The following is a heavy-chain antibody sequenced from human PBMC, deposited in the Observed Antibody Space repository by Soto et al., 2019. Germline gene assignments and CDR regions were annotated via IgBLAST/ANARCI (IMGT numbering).Heavy chain of an antibody. Sequence: GASVKVSCKASGGTLSSYAISWVRQAPGQGLEWMGGIIPIFGTANYAQKFQGRVTITADESTSTAYMELSSLRSEDTAVYYCAAERGEYYYYGMDVWGQGTTVTVSS. D-gene: IGHD3-10*01. CDR2: IIPIFGTA. CDR3: AAERGEYYYYGMDV. CDR1: GGTLSSYA. J-gene: IGHJ6*02. V-gene: IGHV1-69*13.